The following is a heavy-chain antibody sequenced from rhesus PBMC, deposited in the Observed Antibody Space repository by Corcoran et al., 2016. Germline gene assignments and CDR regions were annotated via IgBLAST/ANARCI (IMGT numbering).Heavy chain of an antibody. CDR3: AIFEYGSWSGGYYFDY. CDR2: INGKSGST. Sequence: QVQLQESGPGLVKPSETLSLTCAVSGGSFSSYWWSWIRQPPGKGLEWIGEINGKSGSTNATPTLTSQVTITKDASKSRLSLKLSSVTAADTGVYDCAIFEYGSWSGGYYFDYWGQGVLVTVSS. J-gene: IGHJ4*01. D-gene: IGHD6-13*01. CDR1: GGSFSSYW. V-gene: IGHV4-80*01.